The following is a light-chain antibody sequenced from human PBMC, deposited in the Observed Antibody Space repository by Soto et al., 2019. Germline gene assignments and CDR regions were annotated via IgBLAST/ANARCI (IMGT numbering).Light chain of an antibody. CDR1: HSLLHRNGNNY. J-gene: IGKJ5*01. CDR3: MQALLHPVT. CDR2: LDS. V-gene: IGKV2-28*01. Sequence: DIVMTQSPLSLPVTPGEPASISCRSSHSLLHRNGNNYLDRYLQKPGQSPQLLFYLDSNRASGVPDRFSGSGSGTDFTLKISRVEAEDVGDYYCMQALLHPVTFGQGTRLEIK.